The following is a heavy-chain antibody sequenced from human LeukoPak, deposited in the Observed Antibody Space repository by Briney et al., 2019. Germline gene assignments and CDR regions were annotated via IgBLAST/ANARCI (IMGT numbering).Heavy chain of an antibody. J-gene: IGHJ6*02. CDR2: INPNSGGT. CDR1: GYTFTGYY. V-gene: IGHV1-2*02. D-gene: IGHD1-26*01. CDR3: ATHGPGEGYGMDV. Sequence: ASVKVSCKASGYTFTGYYMHWVRQAPGQGLEWMGWINPNSGGTNCAQKFQGRVTMTRHTPISTAYMELSRLRSDDTAVYYCATHGPGEGYGMDVWGQGTTVTGSS.